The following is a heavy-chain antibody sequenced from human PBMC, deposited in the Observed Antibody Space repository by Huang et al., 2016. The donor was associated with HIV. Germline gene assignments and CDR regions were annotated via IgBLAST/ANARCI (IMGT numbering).Heavy chain of an antibody. V-gene: IGHV1-69*13. Sequence: QVQLLQSGAEVKKPGSSVKVSCKASGGPFRSYAIAWVRPAPGQAVEWMAGVMRVFDSPNDEQKVQGRFRVTADESTSTVDMVLRDVRPDDTAVYFCARGSLEYSVSSSLDYWGQGTHVTVSS. CDR1: GGPFRSYA. J-gene: IGHJ4*02. CDR3: ARGSLEYSVSSSLDY. CDR2: VMRVFDSP. D-gene: IGHD4-4*01.